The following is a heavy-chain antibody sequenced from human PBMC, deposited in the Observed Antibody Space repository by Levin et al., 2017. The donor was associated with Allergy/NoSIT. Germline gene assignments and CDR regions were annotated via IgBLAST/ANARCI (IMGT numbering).Heavy chain of an antibody. CDR2: TYYRSKWYN. V-gene: IGHV6-1*01. CDR3: VRDELKYSNDRTHHYYYGMDV. Sequence: SPTLSLTCAISGDSVSSTNAAWNWIRQSPSRGLEWLGRTYYRSKWYNDYAVSVKSRITINPDTSKNQFSLQLTSVTPEDTAVYYCVRDELKYSNDRTHHYYYGMDVWGQGTTVTVSS. D-gene: IGHD6-13*01. CDR1: GDSVSSTNAA. J-gene: IGHJ6*02.